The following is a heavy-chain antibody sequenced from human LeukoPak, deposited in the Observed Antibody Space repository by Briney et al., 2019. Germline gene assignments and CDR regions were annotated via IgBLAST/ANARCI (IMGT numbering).Heavy chain of an antibody. V-gene: IGHV4-59*01. J-gene: IGHJ4*02. CDR3: ARVTGYMIEDYFDY. CDR2: IYYSGST. D-gene: IGHD3-22*01. CDR1: GGSLSGYY. Sequence: PSETLSLTCDVSGGSLSGYYWSWIRQPPGKGLEWIGYIYYSGSTNYNPSLKSRVTISVDTSKNQFSLKLSSVTAADTAVYYCARVTGYMIEDYFDYWGQGTLVTVSS.